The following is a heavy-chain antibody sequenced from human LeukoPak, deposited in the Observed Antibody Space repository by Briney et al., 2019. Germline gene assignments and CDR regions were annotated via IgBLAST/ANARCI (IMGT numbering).Heavy chain of an antibody. CDR2: INPSGGNT. Sequence: GASVKVSCKASGYTFITYYMHWVRQAPGQGLEWMGIINPSGGNTSYAQKFQGRLTMTRDTSTSTVYMELSSLRSEDTAVYYCAKADGWPHDYWGQGTLVTVSS. CDR3: AKADGWPHDY. J-gene: IGHJ4*02. D-gene: IGHD5-24*01. CDR1: GYTFITYY. V-gene: IGHV1-46*01.